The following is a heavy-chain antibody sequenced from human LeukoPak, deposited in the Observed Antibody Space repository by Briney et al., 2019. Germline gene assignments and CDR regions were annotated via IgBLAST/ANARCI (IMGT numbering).Heavy chain of an antibody. CDR1: GGSISSSSYY. V-gene: IGHV4-39*07. Sequence: SETLSLTCTVSGGSISSSSYYWGWIRQPPGKGLEWIGSIYYSGSTYYNPSLKSRVTISVDTSKNQFSLKLSSVTAADTAVYYCARDSSGYLGAFDIWGQGTMVTVSS. CDR3: ARDSSGYLGAFDI. J-gene: IGHJ3*02. CDR2: IYYSGST. D-gene: IGHD3-22*01.